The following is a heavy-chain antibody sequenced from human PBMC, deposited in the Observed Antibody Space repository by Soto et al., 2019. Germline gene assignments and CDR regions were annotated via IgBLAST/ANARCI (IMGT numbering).Heavy chain of an antibody. D-gene: IGHD2-15*01. J-gene: IGHJ4*02. CDR1: GGTFSSYA. CDR2: IIPIFVTA. V-gene: IGHV1-69*13. CDR3: ARPGGYCSGGSCFVY. Sequence: GASVKVSCKASGGTFSSYAISWVRQAPGQGLEWMGGIIPIFVTANYAQKFQGRVTITADESTSTAYMELSSLRSEDTAVYYCARPGGYCSGGSCFVYWGQGTLVTVSS.